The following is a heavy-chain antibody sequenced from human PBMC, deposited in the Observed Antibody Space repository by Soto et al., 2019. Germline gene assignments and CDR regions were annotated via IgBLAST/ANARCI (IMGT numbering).Heavy chain of an antibody. CDR1: GGSFSGYY. CDR3: ASLKSGFWLDP. D-gene: IGHD3-3*01. Sequence: QVQLQQWGAGLLKPSETLSLTCAVYGGSFSGYYWSWIRQPPGKGLEWIGEINHSGSTNYNPSLKRRVTVSVDTSKNQFSMKLSSVAAADTAVHHCASLKSGFWLDPWGQGTLVTVSS. V-gene: IGHV4-34*01. CDR2: INHSGST. J-gene: IGHJ5*02.